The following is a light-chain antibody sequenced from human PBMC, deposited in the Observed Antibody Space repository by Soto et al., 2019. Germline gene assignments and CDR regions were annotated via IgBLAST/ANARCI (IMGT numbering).Light chain of an antibody. CDR2: ENN. Sequence: QSVLTQPPSVSAAPGQTVTISCSGSSSNIWNNYVSWYQQLPGTAPKLLIYENNKRPSGIPDRFSASKSGTSATLGITGLQTGDEADYYCGTRDGSLSAYVFGTGTKVTVL. CDR1: SSNIWNNY. CDR3: GTRDGSLSAYV. V-gene: IGLV1-51*01. J-gene: IGLJ1*01.